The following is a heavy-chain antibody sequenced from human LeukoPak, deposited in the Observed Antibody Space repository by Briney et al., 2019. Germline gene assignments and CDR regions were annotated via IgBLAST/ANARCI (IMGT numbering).Heavy chain of an antibody. CDR1: GDSVSSNSAT. D-gene: IGHD1-26*01. CDR2: TFYRSKRYN. CDR3: AREAIVTGYYYYYGLDV. Sequence: SQTLSLTCDISGDSVSSNSATWNWIRQSPSRGLEWLGRTFYRSKRYNDYAESVKSRITIKSDTSKNQFSLQLNSVSPEDTAVYYCAREAIVTGYYYYYGLDVWGQGTTVTVSS. J-gene: IGHJ6*02. V-gene: IGHV6-1*01.